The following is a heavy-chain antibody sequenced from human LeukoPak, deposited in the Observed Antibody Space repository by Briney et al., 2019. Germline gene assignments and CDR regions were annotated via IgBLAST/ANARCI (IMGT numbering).Heavy chain of an antibody. D-gene: IGHD2-2*01. V-gene: IGHV3-30-3*01. CDR2: ISYDGSNK. J-gene: IGHJ4*02. CDR1: GFTFSNYA. Sequence: SGGSLRLSCAASGFTFSNYAMHWVRQPPGKGLEWVALISYDGSNKYYADSVKGRFTISRDNSKNTMYLQMNSLRAEDTAVYYCAKDPKPFYQLLPYYFDYWGQGTLVTVSS. CDR3: AKDPKPFYQLLPYYFDY.